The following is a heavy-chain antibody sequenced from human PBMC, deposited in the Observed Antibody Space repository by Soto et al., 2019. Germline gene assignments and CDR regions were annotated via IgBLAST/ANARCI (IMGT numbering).Heavy chain of an antibody. CDR2: ISYGGGTT. CDR3: ARDLGYCSGGSCYHRFDY. V-gene: IGHV3-23*01. Sequence: GGPLRLSCAASEFTFSNYAMSWVRQAPGKGLEWVSAISYGGGTTYYADSVKGRFTISRDNSKNTLYLQMNSLRAEDTAVYYCARDLGYCSGGSCYHRFDYWGQGTLVTVSS. J-gene: IGHJ4*02. CDR1: EFTFSNYA. D-gene: IGHD2-15*01.